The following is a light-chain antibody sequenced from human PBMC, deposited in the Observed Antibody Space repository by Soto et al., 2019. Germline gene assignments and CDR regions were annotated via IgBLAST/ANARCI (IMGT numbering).Light chain of an antibody. V-gene: IGKV3-15*01. CDR1: QSLSSN. Sequence: EIVMTQSPVTLSVSPGERATLSCRASQSLSSNLAWYQQQPGQAPRRLIYGASTRATGIPARFSGSGSGTEFTLSISSLQSEDFAVYYCQQYNRWPPITFGQGTRLEIK. CDR2: GAS. J-gene: IGKJ5*01. CDR3: QQYNRWPPIT.